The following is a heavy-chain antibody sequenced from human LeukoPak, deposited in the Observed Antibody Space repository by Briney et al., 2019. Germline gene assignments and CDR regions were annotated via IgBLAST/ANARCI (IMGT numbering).Heavy chain of an antibody. CDR1: GFTFDDYA. D-gene: IGHD1-26*01. J-gene: IGHJ4*02. CDR3: AKDIGIVGATAFDY. Sequence: GGSLRLSCAASGFTFDDYAVHWVRQAPGKGLEWVSGISWNSGSIGYADSVKGRFTISRDNAKNSLYLQMNSLRAEDTALYYCAKDIGIVGATAFDYWGQGTLVTVSS. V-gene: IGHV3-9*01. CDR2: ISWNSGSI.